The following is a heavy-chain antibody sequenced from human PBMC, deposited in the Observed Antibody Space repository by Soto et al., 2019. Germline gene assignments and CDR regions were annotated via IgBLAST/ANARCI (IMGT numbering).Heavy chain of an antibody. CDR2: INYDESWP. Sequence: GGSLRLSCAASGFTLSSFWMHWVRQAPGKGPVWVSRINYDESWPSYADSVKGRFTISRDNAKNTLYLQMNSLRAEDTAVYYCARGRDRNSAYAMDVWGQGTTVTVSS. V-gene: IGHV3-74*01. CDR1: GFTLSSFW. J-gene: IGHJ6*02. CDR3: ARGRDRNSAYAMDV. D-gene: IGHD2-15*01.